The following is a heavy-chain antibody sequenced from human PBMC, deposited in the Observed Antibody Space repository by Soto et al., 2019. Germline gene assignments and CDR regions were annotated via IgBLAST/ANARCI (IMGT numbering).Heavy chain of an antibody. D-gene: IGHD2-2*01. V-gene: IGHV3-23*01. CDR1: GFTFSSYA. CDR3: ARPEGSCTSSSCIGWFDP. J-gene: IGHJ5*02. Sequence: EVLLLDSGGGLVQPGGSLRLSCAASGFTFSSYAMSWVRQAPGKGLEWVSAVSGSGGSTHYADSVKGRFTISRDNSKKMLYLQMNSLRAEDTAVYYCARPEGSCTSSSCIGWFDPWGQGTLVTVSS. CDR2: VSGSGGST.